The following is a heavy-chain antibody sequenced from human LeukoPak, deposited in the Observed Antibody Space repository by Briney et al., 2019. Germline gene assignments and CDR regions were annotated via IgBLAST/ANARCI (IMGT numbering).Heavy chain of an antibody. J-gene: IGHJ4*02. Sequence: GGSLRLSCAASGFTFSSYEMNWVRQAPGKGLEWVSYIDNSGNTIYYADSVKGRFTISRDNAKNSLYLQINSLRAEDTAVYYCARGRRGSFDYWGQGTLVTVSS. CDR3: ARGRRGSFDY. D-gene: IGHD3-16*01. V-gene: IGHV3-48*03. CDR2: IDNSGNTI. CDR1: GFTFSSYE.